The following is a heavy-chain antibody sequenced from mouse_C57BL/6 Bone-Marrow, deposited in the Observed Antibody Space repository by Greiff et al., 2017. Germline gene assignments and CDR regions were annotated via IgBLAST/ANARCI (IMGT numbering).Heavy chain of an antibody. Sequence: VQRVESGAELVRPGTSVKMSCTASGYTFTNYWIGWAKQRPGHGLEWIGDIYPGGGYTNYNEKFKGKATLTADKSSSTAYMQFSSLTSEDSAIYYCARRYGSSFDYWGQGTTLTVSS. V-gene: IGHV1-63*01. CDR2: IYPGGGYT. D-gene: IGHD1-1*01. CDR1: GYTFTNYW. CDR3: ARRYGSSFDY. J-gene: IGHJ2*01.